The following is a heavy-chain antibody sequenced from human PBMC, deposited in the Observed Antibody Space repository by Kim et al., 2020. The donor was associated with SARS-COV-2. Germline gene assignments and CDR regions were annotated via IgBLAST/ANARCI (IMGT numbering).Heavy chain of an antibody. Sequence: GSTYYSDSVKGRFTISRDNSKNALYLQMNSLRTEDTALYYCYSSVWFIDYWCQGTLVTVSS. V-gene: IGHV3-43*01. J-gene: IGHJ4*02. D-gene: IGHD6-19*01. CDR2: GST. CDR3: YSSVWFIDY.